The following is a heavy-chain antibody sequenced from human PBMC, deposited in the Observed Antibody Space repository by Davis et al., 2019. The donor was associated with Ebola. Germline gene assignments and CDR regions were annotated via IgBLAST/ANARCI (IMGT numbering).Heavy chain of an antibody. CDR3: ARSNYDILTGYPPGYFDY. V-gene: IGHV4-4*02. CDR2: IYHSGST. CDR1: GGSISSINW. J-gene: IGHJ4*02. Sequence: MPGGSLRLSCAVSGGSISSINWWSWVRQPPGKGLEWIGEIYHSGSTNYNPSLKSRVTISVDKSKNQFSLKLSSVTAADTAVYYCARSNYDILTGYPPGYFDYWGQGTLVTVSS. D-gene: IGHD3-9*01.